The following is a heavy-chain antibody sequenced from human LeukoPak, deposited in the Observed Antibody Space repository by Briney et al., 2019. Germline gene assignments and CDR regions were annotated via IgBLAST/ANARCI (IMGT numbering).Heavy chain of an antibody. CDR1: GGSFSGYY. V-gene: IGHV4-59*01. J-gene: IGHJ6*03. CDR3: ARSIAAAVDYYYYYYMDV. Sequence: SETLFLTCAVYGGSFSGYYWSWIRQPPGKGLEWIGYIYYSGSTNYNPSLKSRVTISVDTSKNQFSLKLSSVTAADTAVYYCARSIAAAVDYYYYYYMDVWGKGTTVTISS. D-gene: IGHD6-13*01. CDR2: IYYSGST.